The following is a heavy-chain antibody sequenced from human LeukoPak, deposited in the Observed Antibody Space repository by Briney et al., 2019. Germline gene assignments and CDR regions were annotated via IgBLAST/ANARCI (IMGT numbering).Heavy chain of an antibody. CDR1: GFTLTHAW. D-gene: IGHD2-2*01. Sequence: GGSLRVSCAASGFTLTHAWMTWVRQTPGKGLEWVGRIKSEADGGTVDYAAPVKGRLTLSRDDLRDTLYLQMDSLRTEDSGMYYCTTMPSASEDHWGQGTLVTVSS. CDR2: IKSEADGGTV. J-gene: IGHJ4*02. CDR3: TTMPSASEDH. V-gene: IGHV3-15*01.